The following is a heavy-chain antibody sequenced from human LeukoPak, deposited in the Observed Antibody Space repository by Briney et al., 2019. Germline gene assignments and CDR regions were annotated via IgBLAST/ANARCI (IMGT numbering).Heavy chain of an antibody. J-gene: IGHJ3*02. D-gene: IGHD2-15*01. CDR1: GFTVSSNY. CDR3: ASDQRGCSGGSFYSRAFDI. V-gene: IGHV3-53*01. Sequence: GGSLRLSCAVSGFTVSSNYMSWVRQAPGKGLEWVSVIYSGGSTYYADSVKGRFTISRDNSKNTLYLQMNSLRAEDTAVYYCASDQRGCSGGSFYSRAFDIWGQGTMVTVSS. CDR2: IYSGGST.